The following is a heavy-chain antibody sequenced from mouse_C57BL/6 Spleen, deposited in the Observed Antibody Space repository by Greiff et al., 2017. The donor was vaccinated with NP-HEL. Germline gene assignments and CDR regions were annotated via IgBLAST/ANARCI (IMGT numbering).Heavy chain of an antibody. CDR3: TATTVVRGDY. Sequence: EVKLQESGGGLVQPGGSMKLSCVASGFTFSNYWMNWVRQSPEKGLEWVAQIRLKSDNYATHYAESVKGRFTISRDDSKSSVYLQMNNLRAEDTGIYYCTATTVVRGDYWGQGTTLTVSS. D-gene: IGHD1-1*01. CDR1: GFTFSNYW. J-gene: IGHJ2*01. CDR2: IRLKSDNYAT. V-gene: IGHV6-3*01.